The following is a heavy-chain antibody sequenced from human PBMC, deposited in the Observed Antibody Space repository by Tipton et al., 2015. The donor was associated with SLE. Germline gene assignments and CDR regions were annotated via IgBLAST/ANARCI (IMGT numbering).Heavy chain of an antibody. CDR3: ARVVYSFSDAFDI. Sequence: TLSLTCTVSGVSISSNDYYWTWIRQHPGKGLEWIGHISYSGSTQYNPSLKSRVTISVDTSKNQFSLKHSSVTAADTAVYYCARVVYSFSDAFDIWGQGTLVTVSS. J-gene: IGHJ3*02. V-gene: IGHV4-31*03. CDR1: GVSISSNDYY. CDR2: ISYSGST. D-gene: IGHD6-13*01.